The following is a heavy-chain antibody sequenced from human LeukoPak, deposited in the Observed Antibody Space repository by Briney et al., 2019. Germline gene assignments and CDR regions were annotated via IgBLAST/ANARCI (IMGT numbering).Heavy chain of an antibody. CDR1: GLGCHKYS. V-gene: IGHV3-9*01. J-gene: IGHJ5*02. Sequence: SLSLYSAASGLGCHKYSMHWLRQVPEKGLEWVSGISWNSAGLAYADSVKGRFTISRDNAKNSLYLQMNSLRAEDTALYYCAKGTDSSGYYYRDNWFDPWGQGTLVTVSS. CDR2: ISWNSAGL. D-gene: IGHD3-22*01. CDR3: AKGTDSSGYYYRDNWFDP.